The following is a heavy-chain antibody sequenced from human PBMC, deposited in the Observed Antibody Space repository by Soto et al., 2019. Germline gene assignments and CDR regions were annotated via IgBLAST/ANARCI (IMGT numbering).Heavy chain of an antibody. J-gene: IGHJ3*02. Sequence: EVQLLESGGGLVQPGGSLRLSCAASGFNFPAYAMNWVRQAPGKGLQWVSGLVGSGADKNYADSVRGRFTVSRDNSRNTQYLQMNRLREEETAVYYCAKDIIANNSVWEPFDMWGRGTQVTVSS. CDR2: LVGSGADK. CDR1: GFNFPAYA. CDR3: AKDIIANNSVWEPFDM. D-gene: IGHD3-16*01. V-gene: IGHV3-23*01.